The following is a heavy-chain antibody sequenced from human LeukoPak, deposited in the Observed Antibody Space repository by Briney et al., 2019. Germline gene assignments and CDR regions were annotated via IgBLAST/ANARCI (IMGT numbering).Heavy chain of an antibody. D-gene: IGHD3-10*01. J-gene: IGHJ4*02. CDR3: ASGTYYYGSGSPRS. V-gene: IGHV1-69*13. CDR1: GGTFSSYA. CDR2: IIPIFGTA. Sequence: ASVKVSCKASGGTFSSYAISWVRQAPGQGLEWMGGIIPIFGTANYAQKFQGRVTITADESTSTAYMELSSLRSEDTAVYYCASGTYYYGSGSPRSWGQGTLVTVSS.